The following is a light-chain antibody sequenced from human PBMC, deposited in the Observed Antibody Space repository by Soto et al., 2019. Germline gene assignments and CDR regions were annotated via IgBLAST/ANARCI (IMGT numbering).Light chain of an antibody. CDR1: QDISNF. J-gene: IGKJ3*01. CDR2: DAS. CDR3: QQYDSLPLS. Sequence: DIQMTQSPSSLSASVGDRVTTTCQASQDISNFLNWYQHKPGKSPKLLINDASNLETGVPSRFSGSGSSTDFTFTINSLQPEDVATYYCQQYDSLPLSFGPGTKVELK. V-gene: IGKV1-33*01.